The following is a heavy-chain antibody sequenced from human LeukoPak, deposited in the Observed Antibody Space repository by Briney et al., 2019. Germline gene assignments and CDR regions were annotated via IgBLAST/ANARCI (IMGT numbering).Heavy chain of an antibody. Sequence: GGSLRLSCAASGFTFSTYAMSWVRQAPGKGLEWVSAISGSGTNTYYADSVKGRFTITRDNSKNTLYLQMNSLRAEDTAVYFCAKVPNSGNYYYFDYWGQGTPVAVSS. D-gene: IGHD1-26*01. CDR1: GFTFSTYA. CDR2: ISGSGTNT. CDR3: AKVPNSGNYYYFDY. V-gene: IGHV3-23*01. J-gene: IGHJ4*02.